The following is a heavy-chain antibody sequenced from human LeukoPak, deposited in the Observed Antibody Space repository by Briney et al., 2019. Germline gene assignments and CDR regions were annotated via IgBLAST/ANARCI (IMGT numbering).Heavy chain of an antibody. V-gene: IGHV3-48*01. Sequence: GGSLRLSCAASGFTFSNAWMSWVRQAPGKGLEWVSYISSSSSSTIYYADSVKGRFTISRDNAKNSLYLQMNSLRAEDTAVYYCAPRGDGGRYYFDYWGQGTLVTVSS. CDR2: ISSSSSSTI. CDR3: APRGDGGRYYFDY. J-gene: IGHJ4*02. CDR1: GFTFSNAW. D-gene: IGHD4-23*01.